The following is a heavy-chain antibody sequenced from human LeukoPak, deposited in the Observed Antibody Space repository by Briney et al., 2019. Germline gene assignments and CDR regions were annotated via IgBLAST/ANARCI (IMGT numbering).Heavy chain of an antibody. D-gene: IGHD6-25*01. CDR3: ARDRVIAAPDY. CDR2: ISSSSSYI. Sequence: PGGSLRLSCAASGFTFSSYSMNWVRQAPGHGLEWVSSISSSSSYIYYADSVKGRFTISRDNAKNSLYLQMNSLRAEDTAVYYCARDRVIAAPDYWGQGTLVTVSS. CDR1: GFTFSSYS. J-gene: IGHJ4*02. V-gene: IGHV3-21*01.